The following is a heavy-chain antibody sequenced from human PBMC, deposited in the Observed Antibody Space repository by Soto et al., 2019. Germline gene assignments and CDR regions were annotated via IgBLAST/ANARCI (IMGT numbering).Heavy chain of an antibody. CDR1: GFTFSSYA. V-gene: IGHV3-23*01. D-gene: IGHD3-9*01. J-gene: IGHJ5*02. Sequence: GGSLRLSCAASGFTFSSYAMSWVRQAPGKGPEWVSAISGSGGSTYYADSVKGRFTISRDNSKNTLYLQMNSLRAEDTAVYCCAKLRYFDWSRGNWFDPWGQGTLVTVSS. CDR2: ISGSGGST. CDR3: AKLRYFDWSRGNWFDP.